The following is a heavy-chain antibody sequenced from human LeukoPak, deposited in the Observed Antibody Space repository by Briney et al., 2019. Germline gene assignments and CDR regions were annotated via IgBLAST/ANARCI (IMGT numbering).Heavy chain of an antibody. V-gene: IGHV1-46*01. Sequence: ASVKVSCKASGYTFTGYYMHWVRQAPGQGLEWMGIINPSGGSTSYAQKFQGRVTMTRDTSTSTVYMELSSLRSEDTAVYYCARALYSGSYYRWFDRWGQGTLVTVSS. CDR2: INPSGGST. CDR1: GYTFTGYY. CDR3: ARALYSGSYYRWFDR. J-gene: IGHJ5*02. D-gene: IGHD1-26*01.